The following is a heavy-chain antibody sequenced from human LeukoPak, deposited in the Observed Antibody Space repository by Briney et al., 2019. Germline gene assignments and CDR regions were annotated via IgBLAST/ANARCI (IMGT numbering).Heavy chain of an antibody. D-gene: IGHD1-1*01. CDR2: ISAYNGNT. V-gene: IGHV1-18*01. CDR1: GYTFTNSG. CDR3: ARGHRYSPDS. J-gene: IGHJ4*02. Sequence: ASVTVSCKASGYTFTNSGITWVRQAPGQGLEWMGWISAYNGNTNYAQKLQGRVTMTTDTSTSTAYMELRSLRSDDPAVYYCARGHRYSPDSWGQGTLVTVSS.